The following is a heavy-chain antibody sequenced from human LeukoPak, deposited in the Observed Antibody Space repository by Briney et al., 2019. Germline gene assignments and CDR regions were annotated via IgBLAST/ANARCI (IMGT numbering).Heavy chain of an antibody. D-gene: IGHD3-10*01. CDR2: IYYSGRT. V-gene: IGHV4-31*03. J-gene: IGHJ5*02. CDR1: GGSFSSGGYY. Sequence: PSETRSLTCTVSGGSFSSGGYYWSWIRQHPGKGLEWIGYIYYSGRTYYNPSLKSRVTISVDTSKNQFSLKLSSVTAADTAVYYCARGVTMVRGVITNWFYPWGQGTLVTVSS. CDR3: ARGVTMVRGVITNWFYP.